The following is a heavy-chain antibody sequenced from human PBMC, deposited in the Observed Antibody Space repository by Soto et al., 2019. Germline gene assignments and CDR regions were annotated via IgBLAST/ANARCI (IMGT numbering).Heavy chain of an antibody. J-gene: IGHJ4*02. CDR1: GYTFTSYA. D-gene: IGHD1-26*01. Sequence: QVQLVQSGAEVKKPGASVKVSCKASGYTFTSYAMHWVRQAAGQRLEWMGWINAGNGNTKYSQKFQGRVTITRDTSASTAYMELSSLRSEDTAVYYRAREGWERGFDYWGQGTLVTVSS. CDR2: INAGNGNT. CDR3: AREGWERGFDY. V-gene: IGHV1-3*01.